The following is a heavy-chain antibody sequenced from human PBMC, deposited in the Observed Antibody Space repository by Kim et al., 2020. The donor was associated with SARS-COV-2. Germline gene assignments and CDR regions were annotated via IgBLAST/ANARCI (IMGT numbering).Heavy chain of an antibody. V-gene: IGHV3-15*01. Sequence: GGSLRLSCAASGFTFSNAWMSWVRQAPGKGLEWVGRIKSKTDGGTTDYAAPVKGRFTISRDDSKNTLYLQMNSLKTEDTAVYYCTTDFHFYYYYGMDVWGQGTTVTVSS. J-gene: IGHJ6*02. CDR1: GFTFSNAW. CDR3: TTDFHFYYYYGMDV. CDR2: IKSKTDGGTT.